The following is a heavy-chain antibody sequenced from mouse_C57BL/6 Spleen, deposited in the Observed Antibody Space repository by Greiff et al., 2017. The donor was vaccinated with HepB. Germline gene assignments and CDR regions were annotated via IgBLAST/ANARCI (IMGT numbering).Heavy chain of an antibody. CDR1: GYTFTSYW. J-gene: IGHJ3*01. CDR2: IHPNSGST. V-gene: IGHV1-64*01. D-gene: IGHD2-3*01. CDR3: ARRDDGYYEGFAY. Sequence: QVQLQQPGAELVKPGASVKLSCKASGYTFTSYWMHWVKQRPGQGLEWIGMIHPNSGSTNYNEKFKSKATLTVDKSSSTAYMHLSSLTSEDSAVYYCARRDDGYYEGFAYWGQGTLVTVSA.